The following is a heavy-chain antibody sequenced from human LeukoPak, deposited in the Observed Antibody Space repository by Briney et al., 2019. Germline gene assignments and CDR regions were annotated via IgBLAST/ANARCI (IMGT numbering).Heavy chain of an antibody. CDR1: GGSFSGYY. CDR2: VNHSGGT. CDR3: ARDRDDSGSYHFDY. V-gene: IGHV4-34*01. Sequence: SETLSLTCAVYGGSFSGYYWSWIRQPPGKGLEWIGEVNHSGGTNYNPSLKSRVTIPVDTSKNQFSLKLSSVTAADTAVYYCARDRDDSGSYHFDYWGQGTLVTVSS. D-gene: IGHD1-26*01. J-gene: IGHJ4*02.